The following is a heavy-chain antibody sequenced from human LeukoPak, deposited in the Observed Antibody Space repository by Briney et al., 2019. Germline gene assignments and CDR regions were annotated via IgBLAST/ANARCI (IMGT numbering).Heavy chain of an antibody. J-gene: IGHJ5*02. CDR1: GGSIGGYS. Sequence: SETLSLTCSVSGGSIGGYSWTWVRQPPGKRLEYIGYISYTGITYYNPSLMSRVTISVATSKNQFSLKLASVTAADTAVYYCARRLYSSGWSYWFDPWAREPWSPSPQ. D-gene: IGHD6-19*01. CDR3: ARRLYSSGWSYWFDP. V-gene: IGHV4-59*01. CDR2: ISYTGIT.